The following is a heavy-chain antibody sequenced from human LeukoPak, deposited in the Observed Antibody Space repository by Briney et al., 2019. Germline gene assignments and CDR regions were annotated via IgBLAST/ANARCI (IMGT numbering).Heavy chain of an antibody. V-gene: IGHV5-51*01. J-gene: IGHJ4*02. CDR2: IYPGDSDT. CDR3: ARQKTQLEYYYDSSGYKLNYFDY. Sequence: GESLKISCKGSGYSFTSYWIGWVRQMPGKGLERMGIIYPGDSDTRYSPSLQGQVTISADKSISTAYLQWSSLKASDTAMYYCARQKTQLEYYYDSSGYKLNYFDYWGQGTLVTVSS. D-gene: IGHD3-22*01. CDR1: GYSFTSYW.